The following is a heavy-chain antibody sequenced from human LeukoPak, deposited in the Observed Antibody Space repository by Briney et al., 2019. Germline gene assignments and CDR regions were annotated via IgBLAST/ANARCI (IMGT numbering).Heavy chain of an antibody. V-gene: IGHV4-59*01. J-gene: IGHJ4*02. CDR3: ARKSDSSGWYNYFDY. CDR2: IYYSGST. Sequence: PSETLSLTCTVSGGSISSYYWSWIRQPPGKGLEWIGYIYYSGSTNYNPSLKSRVTISVDTSKSQFSLKLSSVTAADTAVYYCARKSDSSGWYNYFDYWGQGTLVTVSS. D-gene: IGHD6-19*01. CDR1: GGSISSYY.